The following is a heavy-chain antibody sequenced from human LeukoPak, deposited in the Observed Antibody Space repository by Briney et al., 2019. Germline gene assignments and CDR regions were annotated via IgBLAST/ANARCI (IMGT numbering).Heavy chain of an antibody. V-gene: IGHV3-7*03. Sequence: PGGSLRLSCAASGFTFSSYWMSWVRQAPGKGLEWVANIKQDGSEKYYVDSVKGRFTISRDNSKNTLYLQMNSLRAEDTAVYYCAKPYLGYCSGGSCYSGVAGVNYFDYWGQGTLVTVSS. D-gene: IGHD2-15*01. CDR2: IKQDGSEK. CDR1: GFTFSSYW. J-gene: IGHJ4*02. CDR3: AKPYLGYCSGGSCYSGVAGVNYFDY.